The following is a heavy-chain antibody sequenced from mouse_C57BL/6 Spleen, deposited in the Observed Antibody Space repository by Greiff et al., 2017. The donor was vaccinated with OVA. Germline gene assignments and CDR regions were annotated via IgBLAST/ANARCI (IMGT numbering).Heavy chain of an antibody. D-gene: IGHD2-5*01. J-gene: IGHJ2*01. CDR1: GYTFTDYN. CDR3: YSNYYFDY. V-gene: IGHV1-22*01. Sequence: EVKLMESGPELVKPGASVKMSCKASGYTFTDYNMHWVKQSPGKSLEWIGYINPNNGGTSYNQKFKGKATLTVNKSSSTAYMELRSLTSEDSAVYYCYSNYYFDYWGQGTTLTVSS. CDR2: INPNNGGT.